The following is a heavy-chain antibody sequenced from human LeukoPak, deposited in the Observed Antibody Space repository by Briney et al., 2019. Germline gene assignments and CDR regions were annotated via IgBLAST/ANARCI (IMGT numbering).Heavy chain of an antibody. J-gene: IGHJ1*01. Sequence: GSLRLSCAASGFTFSSYAMSWIRQPPGKGLEWIGEINHSGSTNYNPSLKSRVTISVDTSKNQFSLKLSSVTAADTAVYYCARGLRIATKYFQHWGQGTLVTVSS. V-gene: IGHV4-34*01. CDR3: ARGLRIATKYFQH. D-gene: IGHD4-17*01. CDR1: GFTFSSYA. CDR2: INHSGST.